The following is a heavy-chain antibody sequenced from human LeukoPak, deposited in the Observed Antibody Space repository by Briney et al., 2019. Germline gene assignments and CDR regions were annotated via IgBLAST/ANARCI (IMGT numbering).Heavy chain of an antibody. CDR1: GGSISSSSYY. D-gene: IGHD3-22*01. Sequence: SETLSLTCTVSGGSISSSSYYWGWIRQPPGKGLEWIGSIYYSGSTYYNPSLKSRVTISVDTSKNQFSLKLSSVTAADTAVYYCASVFRGYYFYWGQGTLVTVSS. J-gene: IGHJ4*02. V-gene: IGHV4-39*07. CDR3: ASVFRGYYFY. CDR2: IYYSGST.